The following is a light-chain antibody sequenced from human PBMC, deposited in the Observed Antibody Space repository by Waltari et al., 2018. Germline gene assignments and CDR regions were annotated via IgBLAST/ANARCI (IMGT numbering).Light chain of an antibody. CDR3: QAWDSSTPYV. V-gene: IGLV3-1*01. CDR1: KLGDKY. Sequence: SYELTQPPSVSVSPGQTASITCPGDKLGDKYACWYQQKPGQSPVLVIYQDSKRPSGNPERFSGSNSGNTATLTISGTQAMDEADYYCQAWDSSTPYVSGTGTKVTVL. CDR2: QDS. J-gene: IGLJ1*01.